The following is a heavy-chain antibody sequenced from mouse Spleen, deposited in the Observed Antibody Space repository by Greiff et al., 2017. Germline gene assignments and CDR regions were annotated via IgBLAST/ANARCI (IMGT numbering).Heavy chain of an antibody. CDR3: ARGWLSSYGFAY. CDR2: ISYSGST. D-gene: IGHD1-1*01. CDR1: GYSITSGYD. Sequence: VQLKESGPGMVKPSQSLSLTCTVTGYSITSGYDWHWIRHFPGNKLEWMGYISYSGSTNYNPSLKSRISITHDTSKNHFFLKLNSVTTEDTATYYCARGWLSSYGFAYWGQGTLVTVSA. V-gene: IGHV3-1*01. J-gene: IGHJ3*01.